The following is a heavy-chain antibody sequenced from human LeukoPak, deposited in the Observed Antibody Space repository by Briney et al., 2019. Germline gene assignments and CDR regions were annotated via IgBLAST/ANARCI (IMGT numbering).Heavy chain of an antibody. CDR1: GGSFSDYY. CDR3: ASHKYPVQAFDV. V-gene: IGHV4-34*01. Sequence: SETLSLTCAVSGGSFSDYYWSWIRQPPGKGLEWIGEINHGGDTNYNSSLQSRVTLSVDTSRNQFSLILSPVTAADTAIYYCASHKYPVQAFDVWGRGTMVTVSS. CDR2: INHGGDT. J-gene: IGHJ3*01. D-gene: IGHD2-2*02.